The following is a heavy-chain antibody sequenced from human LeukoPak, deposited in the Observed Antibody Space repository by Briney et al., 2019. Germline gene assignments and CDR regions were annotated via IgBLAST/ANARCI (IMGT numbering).Heavy chain of an antibody. CDR2: IYRGGNT. CDR3: ARESGSGRVGDHHFDY. V-gene: IGHV3-53*01. Sequence: GGSLRLSCAASGFTVSSNYMNWVRQAPGKGLEWVSVIYRGGNTYYAESVKGRFTISRDNSKNTLYLQLNSLRAEDTAVYYCARESGSGRVGDHHFDYWGQGTLVTVSS. D-gene: IGHD3-10*01. CDR1: GFTVSSNY. J-gene: IGHJ4*02.